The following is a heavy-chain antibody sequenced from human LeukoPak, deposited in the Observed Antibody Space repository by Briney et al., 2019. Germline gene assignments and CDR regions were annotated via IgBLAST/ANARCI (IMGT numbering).Heavy chain of an antibody. D-gene: IGHD5-18*01. Sequence: GESLKISCKGSGYSFTSYWIGWVRQMPGKGLEWMGIIYPGDSDTRYSPSFQGQVTISADKSISTAYLQWSSLKASDTAMYCCARGEIGDTAMVFGAFDIWGQGTMVTVSS. V-gene: IGHV5-51*01. J-gene: IGHJ3*02. CDR2: IYPGDSDT. CDR1: GYSFTSYW. CDR3: ARGEIGDTAMVFGAFDI.